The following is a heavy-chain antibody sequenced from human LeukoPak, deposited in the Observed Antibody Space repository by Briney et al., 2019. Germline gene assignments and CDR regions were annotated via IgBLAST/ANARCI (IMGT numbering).Heavy chain of an antibody. V-gene: IGHV1-69*01. CDR3: ARDLGYNWNDEDHWFDP. CDR1: GGTFSSYA. Sequence: SSVKVSCKASGGTFSSYAISWVRQAPGQGLEWMGGIIPIFGTANYARKFQGRVTITADESTSTAYMELSSLRSEDTAVYYCARDLGYNWNDEDHWFDPWGQGTLATVSS. D-gene: IGHD1-1*01. CDR2: IIPIFGTA. J-gene: IGHJ5*02.